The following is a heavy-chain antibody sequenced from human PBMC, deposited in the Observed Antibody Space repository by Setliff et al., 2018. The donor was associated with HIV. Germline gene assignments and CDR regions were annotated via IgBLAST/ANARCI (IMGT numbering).Heavy chain of an antibody. CDR1: GGSFSGYF. CDR2: TNHSGST. J-gene: IGHJ4*02. V-gene: IGHV4-34*01. D-gene: IGHD3-3*01. Sequence: SETLSLTCAVYGGSFSGYFWSWIRQPPGKGLEWIGETNHSGSTNYNPSLKSRVTISSDTSKNQFSLKLSSVTAADTAVYYCAIGGVQFLEWFDYLGQGTLVTVSS. CDR3: AIGGVQFLEWFDY.